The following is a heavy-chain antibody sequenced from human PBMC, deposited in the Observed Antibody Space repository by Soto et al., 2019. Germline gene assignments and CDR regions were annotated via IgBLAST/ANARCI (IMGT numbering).Heavy chain of an antibody. CDR1: GYTFTGYY. J-gene: IGHJ4*02. CDR2: INPNSGGT. D-gene: IGHD3-10*01. Sequence: ASVKLSCKASGYTFTGYYMHWVRQAPGQGLEWMGWINPNSGGTNYAQKFQGWVTMTRDTSISTAYMELSRLRSDDTAVYYCARSKYYYGSGSYFDYWGQGTLVTVSS. CDR3: ARSKYYYGSGSYFDY. V-gene: IGHV1-2*04.